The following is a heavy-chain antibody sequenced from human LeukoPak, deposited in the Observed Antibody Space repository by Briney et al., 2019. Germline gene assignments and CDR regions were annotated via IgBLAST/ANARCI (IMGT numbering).Heavy chain of an antibody. J-gene: IGHJ3*02. Sequence: SETLSLTCTVSGGSISSGSYYWSWIRQPAGKGLEWIGRIYTSGSTNYNPSLKSRVTISVDTSKNQFSLKLSSVTAADTAVYYCARAYSGSHFSLYDAFDIWGQGTMVTVSS. CDR2: IYTSGST. CDR1: GGSISSGSYY. V-gene: IGHV4-61*02. CDR3: ARAYSGSHFSLYDAFDI. D-gene: IGHD1-26*01.